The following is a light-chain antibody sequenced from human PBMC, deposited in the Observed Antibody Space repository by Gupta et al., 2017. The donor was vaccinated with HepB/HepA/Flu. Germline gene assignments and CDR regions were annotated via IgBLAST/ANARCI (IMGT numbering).Light chain of an antibody. CDR1: NLADNS. J-gene: IGLJ2*01. V-gene: IGLV3-1*01. CDR3: QVWDSFTVI. CDR2: QDP. Sequence: YELTQSPSVSVSPGQTASITSSGDNLADNSTSWYQKMPGQSPVLVLYQDPRRPSGIPVRFSGSKSWSTATLIISGTQAMDDADFCCQVWDSFTVIFGGGTKLTVL.